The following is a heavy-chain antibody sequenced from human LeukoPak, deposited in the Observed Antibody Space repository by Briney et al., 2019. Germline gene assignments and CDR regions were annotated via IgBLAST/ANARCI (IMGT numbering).Heavy chain of an antibody. CDR1: GFTVSSNY. V-gene: IGHV3-66*01. Sequence: GGSLRLSCAASGFTVSSNYMSWVRQAPGKGLEWVSVIYSGGSTYYADSVKGRFTISRDNAKNSLYLQMDSLRAEDTAVYYCAREVPTGTDYFDYWGQGTLVTVFS. CDR3: AREVPTGTDYFDY. CDR2: IYSGGST. J-gene: IGHJ4*02. D-gene: IGHD3-10*01.